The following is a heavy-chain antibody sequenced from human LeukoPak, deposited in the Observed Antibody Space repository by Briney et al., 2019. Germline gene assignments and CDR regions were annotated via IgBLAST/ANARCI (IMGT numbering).Heavy chain of an antibody. J-gene: IGHJ4*02. V-gene: IGHV3-23*01. CDR1: GFTFSSYA. CDR2: ISGSGGST. Sequence: GGSLRLSCAASGFTFSSYAMSWVRQAPGKGLEWVSAISGSGGSTYYADSVKGRFTISRDNSKNMLYLQMNSLRAEDTAVYYCAKAGYGTAIRNAFDYWGQGTLVTVSS. CDR3: AKAGYGTAIRNAFDY. D-gene: IGHD2-2*02.